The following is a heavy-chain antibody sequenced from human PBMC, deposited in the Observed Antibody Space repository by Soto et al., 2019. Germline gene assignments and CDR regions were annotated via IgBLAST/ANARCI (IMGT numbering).Heavy chain of an antibody. CDR3: ARRLYGDYDY. D-gene: IGHD4-17*01. CDR1: GYSFTTSG. Sequence: QAQLVQSGAEVKEPGASVKVSCKASGYSFTTSGITWVRQAPGQGLEWMGWISTYNGNTNYAQKLQDRVTLTTDTSTSTAYMELGSLRSDDTAVYYCARRLYGDYDYWGQGTLVTGSS. J-gene: IGHJ4*02. CDR2: ISTYNGNT. V-gene: IGHV1-18*01.